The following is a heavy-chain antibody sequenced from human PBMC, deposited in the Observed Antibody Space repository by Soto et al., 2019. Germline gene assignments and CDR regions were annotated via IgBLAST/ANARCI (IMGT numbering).Heavy chain of an antibody. J-gene: IGHJ5*02. CDR2: IHPSIGT. V-gene: IGHV4-4*07. CDR3: ARDLATFPYNWFDP. CDR1: GGSISNYY. Sequence: QLQESGAGLVKPSETLSLTCSVSGGSISNYYWSWIRQPAGKGLEWIGRIHPSIGTIYNPSLSSRATVSADTSKNQFYLTLTSDTAADTAVYFCARDLATFPYNWFDPWGQGTLVTVSS.